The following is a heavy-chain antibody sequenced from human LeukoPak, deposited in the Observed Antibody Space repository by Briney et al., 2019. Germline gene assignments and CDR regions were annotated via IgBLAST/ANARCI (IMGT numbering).Heavy chain of an antibody. CDR3: AKDRAHTLYCSSTSCYTGSHDY. D-gene: IGHD2-2*02. V-gene: IGHV3-23*01. CDR1: GFTFSSYA. Sequence: GGSLRLSCAASGFTFSSYAMSWVRQAPGKGLEWVSAISGSGGSTYYADSVKGRFTISRDNSKNTLYLQMNSLRAEDAAVYYCAKDRAHTLYCSSTSCYTGSHDYWGQGTLVTVSS. CDR2: ISGSGGST. J-gene: IGHJ4*02.